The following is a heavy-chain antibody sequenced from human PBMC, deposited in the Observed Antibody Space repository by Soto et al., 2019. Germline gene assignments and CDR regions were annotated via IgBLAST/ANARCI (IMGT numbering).Heavy chain of an antibody. Sequence: EVQLVESGGGLVQPGGSLRLSCSASGFTFSSYAMHWVRQAPGKGLEYGSAISSNGGSTYYADSVKGRFTISRDNSKNTLYLQMSSLRAEDTAVYYCVKGGSGDYWGQGTLVTVSS. J-gene: IGHJ4*02. CDR3: VKGGSGDY. V-gene: IGHV3-64D*08. CDR2: ISSNGGST. D-gene: IGHD3-10*01. CDR1: GFTFSSYA.